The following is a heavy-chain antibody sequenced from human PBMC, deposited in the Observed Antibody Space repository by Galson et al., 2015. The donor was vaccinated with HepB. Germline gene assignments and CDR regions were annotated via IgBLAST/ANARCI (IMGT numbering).Heavy chain of an antibody. CDR2: INPSGAST. D-gene: IGHD1-26*01. J-gene: IGHJ4*02. V-gene: IGHV1-46*03. CDR3: ALGLIAGFSDF. CDR1: GYTFTSYY. Sequence: SVKVSCKASGYTFTSYYVHWVRQAPGEGLEWMGMINPSGASTTYAQKFQGRVTMTRDTSTSTVYMEPSRLRSEDTAVYFCALGLIAGFSDFWGQGTLVTVSS.